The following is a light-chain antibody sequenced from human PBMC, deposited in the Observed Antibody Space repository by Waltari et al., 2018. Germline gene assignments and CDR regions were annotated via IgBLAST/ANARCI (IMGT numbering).Light chain of an antibody. CDR3: QQYNNWPPAFT. V-gene: IGKV3-15*01. Sequence: EIVMTQSPATLSVSPGERATLSCRARQSVSSNLAWYQHKPGQAPRLLIYGASTRATGIPARFSGSGSGTEFTLTISSMQSEDFALYYCQQYNNWPPAFTFGPGTKVDIK. CDR2: GAS. J-gene: IGKJ3*01. CDR1: QSVSSN.